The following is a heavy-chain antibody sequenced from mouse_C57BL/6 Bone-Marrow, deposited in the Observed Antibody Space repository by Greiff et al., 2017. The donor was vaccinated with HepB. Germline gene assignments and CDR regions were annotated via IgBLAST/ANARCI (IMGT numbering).Heavy chain of an antibody. CDR3: ARSIYYGNYDFDY. Sequence: QVQLKESGAELVRPGASVKLSCKASGYTFTDYYINWVKQRPGQGLEWIARIYPGSGNTYYNEKFKGKATLTAEKSSSTAYMQLSSLTSEDSAVYFCARSIYYGNYDFDYWGQGTTLTVSS. J-gene: IGHJ2*01. CDR2: IYPGSGNT. CDR1: GYTFTDYY. D-gene: IGHD2-1*01. V-gene: IGHV1-76*01.